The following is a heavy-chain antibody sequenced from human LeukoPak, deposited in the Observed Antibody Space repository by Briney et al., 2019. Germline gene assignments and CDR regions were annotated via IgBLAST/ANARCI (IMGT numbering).Heavy chain of an antibody. CDR1: GFTFDVYA. D-gene: IGHD3-10*01. V-gene: IGHV3-9*01. Sequence: GRSLRLSCAASGFTFDVYAMHWVRQAPGKGLEWVSGISWNSGRIGYADSVKGRFTISRDNAKNSLYLQMNSLRAEDTAVYYCARDRGTNYYGSGSPPGEGYFDYWGQGTLVAVSS. J-gene: IGHJ4*02. CDR2: ISWNSGRI. CDR3: ARDRGTNYYGSGSPPGEGYFDY.